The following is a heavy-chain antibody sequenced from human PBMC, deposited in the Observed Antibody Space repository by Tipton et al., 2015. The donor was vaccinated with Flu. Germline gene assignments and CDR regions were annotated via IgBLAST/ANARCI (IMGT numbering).Heavy chain of an antibody. CDR2: ISGSGGST. J-gene: IGHJ4*02. Sequence: CAASGFTFSSYAMSWVRQAPGKGLEWVSAISGSGGSTYYADSVKGRFTISRDNSKNTLYLQMNSLRAEDTAVYYCANEYSSFSPFDYWGQGTLVTVSS. CDR1: GFTFSSYA. CDR3: ANEYSSFSPFDY. V-gene: IGHV3-23*01. D-gene: IGHD6-6*01.